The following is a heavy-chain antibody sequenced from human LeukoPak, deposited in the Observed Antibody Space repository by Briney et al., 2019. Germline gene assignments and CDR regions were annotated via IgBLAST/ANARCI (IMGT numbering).Heavy chain of an antibody. D-gene: IGHD3-22*01. J-gene: IGHJ4*02. CDR2: FSGSGGST. CDR3: AKPLYYDSSCYYYLATEFDY. V-gene: IGHV3-23*01. CDR1: GFTFSIYA. Sequence: GVSLSLFCAASGFTFSIYAMSWVPQAPGEGLEWVSAFSGSGGSTSYENSKQGRFTTSRDNPKNTLYLQMNSLRAEDRAVYYCAKPLYYDSSCYYYLATEFDYGGQGTLVTVSA.